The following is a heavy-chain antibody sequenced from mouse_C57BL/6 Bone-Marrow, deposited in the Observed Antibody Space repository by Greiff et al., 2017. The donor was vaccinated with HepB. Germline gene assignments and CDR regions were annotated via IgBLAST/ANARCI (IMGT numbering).Heavy chain of an antibody. Sequence: EVKLMESGGGLVKPGGSLKLSCAASGFTFSSYAMSWVRQTPEKRLEWVATISDGGSYTYYPDNVKGRFTISRDNAKNNLYLQMSHLKSEDTAMYYCASKFPYYYGSSSAWFAYWGQGTLVTVSA. CDR1: GFTFSSYA. CDR3: ASKFPYYYGSSSAWFAY. D-gene: IGHD1-1*01. CDR2: ISDGGSYT. V-gene: IGHV5-4*03. J-gene: IGHJ3*01.